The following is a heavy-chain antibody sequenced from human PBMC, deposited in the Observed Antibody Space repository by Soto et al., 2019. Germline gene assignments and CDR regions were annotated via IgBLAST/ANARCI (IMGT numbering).Heavy chain of an antibody. D-gene: IGHD4-17*01. CDR1: GGSVSSGSYY. J-gene: IGHJ4*02. CDR3: ARDHGDYGYYFDY. V-gene: IGHV4-61*01. CDR2: IYYSGST. Sequence: PSETLSLTCTVSGGSVSSGSYYWSWIRQPPGKGLEWIGYIYYSGSTNYNPSLKSRVTISVDTSKNQFSLKLSSMTAADTAVYYCARDHGDYGYYFDYWGQGTLVTVSS.